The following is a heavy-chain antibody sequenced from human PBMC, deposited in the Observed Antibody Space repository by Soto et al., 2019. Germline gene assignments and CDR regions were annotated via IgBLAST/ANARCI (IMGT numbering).Heavy chain of an antibody. Sequence: GESLKISCKGSGYSFTSYWISWVRQMPGKGLEWMGRIDPSDSYTNYSPSFQGHVAISADKSISTAYLQWSSLKASDTAMYYCARGGDSYSSGYYPRPVDYWGQGTQVTVSS. D-gene: IGHD3-22*01. CDR3: ARGGDSYSSGYYPRPVDY. CDR1: GYSFTSYW. V-gene: IGHV5-10-1*01. CDR2: IDPSDSYT. J-gene: IGHJ4*02.